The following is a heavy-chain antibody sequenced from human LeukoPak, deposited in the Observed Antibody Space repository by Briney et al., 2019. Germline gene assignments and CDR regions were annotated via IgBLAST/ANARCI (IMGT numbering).Heavy chain of an antibody. V-gene: IGHV1-69*05. CDR3: ARGAAYGSGLDAFDI. Sequence: SVKVSCKASGGTFSRYAISWVRQAPGQGLEWMGGIIPIFGTANYAQKFQGRVTITTDESTSTAYMELSSLRSEDTAVYYCARGAAYGSGLDAFDIWGQGTMVTVSS. J-gene: IGHJ3*02. CDR1: GGTFSRYA. CDR2: IIPIFGTA. D-gene: IGHD3-10*01.